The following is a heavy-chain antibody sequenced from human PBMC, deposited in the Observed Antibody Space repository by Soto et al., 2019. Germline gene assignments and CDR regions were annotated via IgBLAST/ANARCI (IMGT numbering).Heavy chain of an antibody. D-gene: IGHD6-13*01. CDR2: IIPILGIA. CDR3: ARVHSSSQTEDY. J-gene: IGHJ4*02. CDR1: VGTFSSYT. V-gene: IGHV1-69*02. Sequence: GASVTVCCKASVGTFSSYTSRWVRQAPGQGLEWMGRIIPILGIANYAQKFQGRVTITADKSTSTAYMELSSLRSEDTAVYYCARVHSSSQTEDYWGQGTLVTVSS.